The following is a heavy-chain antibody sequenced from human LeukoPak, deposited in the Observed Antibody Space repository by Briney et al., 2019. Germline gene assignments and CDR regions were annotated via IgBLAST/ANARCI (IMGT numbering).Heavy chain of an antibody. J-gene: IGHJ4*02. CDR1: GGSISGYY. D-gene: IGHD2-21*02. CDR2: IYYAGNS. V-gene: IGHV4-4*07. CDR3: ARENPTAIAAEY. Sequence: SETLSLTCTVSGGSISGYYWRCFRQPAGKGLEGIARIYYAGNSNCHPSLNTRVTMSVDTSRNPFSLHLSSLSAAHTAIYYCARENPTAIAAEYCGQGTLVTVSS.